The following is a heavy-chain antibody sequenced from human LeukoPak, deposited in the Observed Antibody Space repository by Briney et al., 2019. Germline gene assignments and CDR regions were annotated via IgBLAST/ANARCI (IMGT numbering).Heavy chain of an antibody. D-gene: IGHD6-13*01. J-gene: IGHJ6*02. CDR3: ARDAIAAAGIYYYYGMDV. CDR1: GFTFSSYS. CDR2: ISSSSSYI. V-gene: IGHV3-21*01. Sequence: NPGGSLRLSCAASGFTFSSYSMNWVRQAPGKGLEWVSSISSSSSYIYYADSVKGRFTISRDSAKNSLYLQMNSLRAEDTAVYYCARDAIAAAGIYYYYGMDVWGQGTTVTVSS.